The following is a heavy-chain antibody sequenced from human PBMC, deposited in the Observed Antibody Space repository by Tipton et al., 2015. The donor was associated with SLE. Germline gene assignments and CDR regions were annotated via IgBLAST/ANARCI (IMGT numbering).Heavy chain of an antibody. CDR2: ISHTATV. V-gene: IGHV4-34*01. CDR1: GESFSGFY. D-gene: IGHD5-12*01. J-gene: IGHJ3*02. CDR3: ATPREWLRRAFDI. Sequence: TLSLTCTVSGESFSGFYWNWIRQPPGKGLEWIGKISHTATVNYNPSLKSRLTISLDTSKNQFSLNLKSVTAADTAIYYCATPREWLRRAFDIWGQGTMVTVSS.